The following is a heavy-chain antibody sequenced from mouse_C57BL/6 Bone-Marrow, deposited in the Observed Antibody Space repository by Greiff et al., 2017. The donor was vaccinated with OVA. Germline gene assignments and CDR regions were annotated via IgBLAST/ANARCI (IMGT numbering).Heavy chain of an antibody. CDR1: GYTFTDYY. CDR2: INPYNGGT. V-gene: IGHV1-19*01. Sequence: EVQRVESGPVLVKPGASVKMSCKASGYTFTDYYMNWVKQSHGKSLEWIGVINPYNGGTSYNQKFKGKATLTVDKSSSTAYMELNSLTSEDSAVYYCARDWDGYWGQGTTLTVSS. J-gene: IGHJ2*01. CDR3: ARDWDGY. D-gene: IGHD4-1*01.